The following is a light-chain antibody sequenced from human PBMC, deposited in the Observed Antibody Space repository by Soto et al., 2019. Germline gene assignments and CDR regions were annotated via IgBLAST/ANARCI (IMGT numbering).Light chain of an antibody. CDR3: RSYTGSSTVV. CDR1: SSDVGGYND. J-gene: IGLJ2*01. CDR2: EVT. V-gene: IGLV2-14*01. Sequence: QSALTQPASVSGSPGQSITISCTGTSSDVGGYNDVSWYQQHPGKAPKLMIYEVTNRPSGVANRFSGSKSGNTASLTISGLQAEDAAYYYCRSYTGSSTVVFGGGTKLTVL.